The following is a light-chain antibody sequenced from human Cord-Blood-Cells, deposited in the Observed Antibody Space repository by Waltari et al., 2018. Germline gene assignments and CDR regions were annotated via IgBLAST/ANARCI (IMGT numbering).Light chain of an antibody. CDR2: EFS. V-gene: IGLV2-14*01. Sequence: QSALTQPASVSGSPGQSITISCTGTSSDVGGSNSVSWSQQHPGKAPKLMIYEFSNRPSGVSNRFSGSKSGNTASLTISGLQAEDEADYYCSSYTSSSTLYVFGTGTKVTVL. CDR1: SSDVGGSNS. J-gene: IGLJ1*01. CDR3: SSYTSSSTLYV.